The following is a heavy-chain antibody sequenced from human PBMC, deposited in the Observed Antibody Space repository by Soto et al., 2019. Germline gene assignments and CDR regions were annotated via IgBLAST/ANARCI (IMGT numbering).Heavy chain of an antibody. V-gene: IGHV4-31*03. D-gene: IGHD5-12*01. Sequence: QVQLQESGPGLVKPSQTLSLTCTVSGGSISSGGYYWSCIRQHPGNGLEWIGYIYYSGSTYYNPSLKSRVTISVDTSKNQFSRKLSSVTAADTAVYYCASGRDGYNVKSAPLAYWGQGTLVTVSS. CDR2: IYYSGST. J-gene: IGHJ4*02. CDR3: ASGRDGYNVKSAPLAY. CDR1: GGSISSGGYY.